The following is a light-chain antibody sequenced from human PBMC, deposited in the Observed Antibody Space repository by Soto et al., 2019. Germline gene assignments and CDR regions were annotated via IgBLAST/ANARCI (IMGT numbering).Light chain of an antibody. CDR2: HAS. J-gene: IGKJ5*01. CDR1: QTVGTY. Sequence: EIVLTQSPATLSVSPGDTATLSCRASQTVGTYLAWYQQKPGQAPRLLIYHASTRATEIPARFSGSGSGTEFTLTINSLQSEDSAVYSCQQHNQWPITFGEGTRLEIK. V-gene: IGKV3-15*01. CDR3: QQHNQWPIT.